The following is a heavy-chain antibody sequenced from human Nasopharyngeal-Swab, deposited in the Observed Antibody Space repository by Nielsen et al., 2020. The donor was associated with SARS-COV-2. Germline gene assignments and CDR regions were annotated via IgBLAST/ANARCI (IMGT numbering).Heavy chain of an antibody. CDR1: GYTFTGYY. CDR3: ARGFPMLPGGCDY. J-gene: IGHJ4*02. Sequence: ASVKVSCKASGYTFTGYYMHWVRQAPGQGLEWMGRINPNSGGTNYAQKFQGRVTMTRDTSISTAYTELSRLRSDDTAVYYCARGFPMLPGGCDYWGQGTLVTVSS. V-gene: IGHV1-2*06. CDR2: INPNSGGT. D-gene: IGHD2-8*01.